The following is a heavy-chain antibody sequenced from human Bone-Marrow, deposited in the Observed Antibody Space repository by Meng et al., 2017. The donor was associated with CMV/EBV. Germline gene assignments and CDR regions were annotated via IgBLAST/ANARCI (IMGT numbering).Heavy chain of an antibody. CDR1: GFTVSSNY. Sequence: LSCAASGFTVSSNYMSWVCQAPGKGLEWVSVIYSGGSTYYADSVKGRFTISRDNSKNTLYLQMNSLRAEDTAVYYCARAQPWYYFDYWGQGTLVTVSS. J-gene: IGHJ4*02. CDR3: ARAQPWYYFDY. D-gene: IGHD2-8*02. V-gene: IGHV3-66*02. CDR2: IYSGGST.